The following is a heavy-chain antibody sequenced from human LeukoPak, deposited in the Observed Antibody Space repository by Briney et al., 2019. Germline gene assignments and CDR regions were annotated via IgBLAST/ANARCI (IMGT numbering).Heavy chain of an antibody. CDR3: ARGPLFWSGYSFDY. J-gene: IGHJ4*02. V-gene: IGHV1-8*03. CDR1: GYTFTSYD. CDR2: MNPNSGNT. D-gene: IGHD3-3*01. Sequence: EASVKVSCKASGYTFTSYDINWVRQATGQGLEWMGWMNPNSGNTGYAQKFQGRVTITRNTSISTAYMELSSLRSDDTAVYYCARGPLFWSGYSFDYWGQGTLVTVSS.